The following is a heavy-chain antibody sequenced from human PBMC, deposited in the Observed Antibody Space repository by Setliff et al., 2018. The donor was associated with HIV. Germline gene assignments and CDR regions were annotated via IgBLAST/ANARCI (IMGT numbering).Heavy chain of an antibody. D-gene: IGHD2-2*01. CDR1: GGSISSGGYY. CDR3: ARGGAFCSRDSCYYLDY. V-gene: IGHV4-31*03. J-gene: IGHJ4*02. CDR2: IYYSGST. Sequence: SETLSLTCTVSGGSISSGGYYWSWIRQHPGKGLEWIGYIYYSGSTYYNPSLKSRVTISVDTSKNQFSLKLSSVTAADTAVYFCARGGAFCSRDSCYYLDYWGQGNPVTVSS.